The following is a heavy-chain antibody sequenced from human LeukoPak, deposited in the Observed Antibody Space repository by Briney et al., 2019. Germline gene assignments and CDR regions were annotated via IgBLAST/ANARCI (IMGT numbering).Heavy chain of an antibody. D-gene: IGHD3-16*01. CDR1: GLSFSNYW. Sequence: GGSLRLSCEVSGLSFSNYWMHWVRRAPGKGLVWVARTNLHGTAVDYADSVKGRFIISRDNAKNTLFLQMNSLRVEDTAVYYCASAYTYVRLGDHWGQGTLVTVSS. CDR3: ASAYTYVRLGDH. V-gene: IGHV3-74*01. J-gene: IGHJ4*02. CDR2: TNLHGTAV.